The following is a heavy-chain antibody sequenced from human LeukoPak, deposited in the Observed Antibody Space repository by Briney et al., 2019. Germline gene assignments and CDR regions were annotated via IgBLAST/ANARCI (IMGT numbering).Heavy chain of an antibody. CDR2: ISYDGSNK. Sequence: GGSLRLSCGASGFLFDDHDMHWVRQAPGKGLEWVAVISYDGSNKYYADSVKGRFTISRDNSKNTLYLQMNSLRAEDTAVYYCAKDLSGYDLDYWGQGTLVTVSS. CDR3: AKDLSGYDLDY. J-gene: IGHJ4*02. CDR1: GFLFDDHD. D-gene: IGHD5-12*01. V-gene: IGHV3-30*18.